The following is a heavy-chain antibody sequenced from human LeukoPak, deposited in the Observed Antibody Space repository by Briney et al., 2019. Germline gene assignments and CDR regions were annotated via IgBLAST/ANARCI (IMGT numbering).Heavy chain of an antibody. V-gene: IGHV3-30*03. CDR1: GFTFSSYG. Sequence: GGSLKLSCAASGFTFSSYGMHWVRQAPGKGLEWGAVISYDGSNKYYADSVKGRFTISRDNTTTSLYLQMNSLRAEDTAVYYCARGGDGYNRPIDWFAPWGQGTLVTVSS. CDR2: ISYDGSNK. J-gene: IGHJ5*02. CDR3: ARGGDGYNRPIDWFAP. D-gene: IGHD5-24*01.